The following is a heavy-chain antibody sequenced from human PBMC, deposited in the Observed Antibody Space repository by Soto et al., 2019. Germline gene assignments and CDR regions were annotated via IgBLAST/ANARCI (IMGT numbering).Heavy chain of an antibody. V-gene: IGHV1-2*04. CDR3: ARSSGHGDYYYGMDV. D-gene: IGHD5-12*01. CDR1: GYTFTGYY. CDR2: INPNSGGT. J-gene: IGHJ6*02. Sequence: ASVKVSCKASGYTFTGYYMHWVRQAPGQGLEWMGWINPNSGGTNYAQKFQGWVTMTRDTSISTAYMELSRLRSDDTAVYYCARSSGHGDYYYGMDVWGQGTTVTVSS.